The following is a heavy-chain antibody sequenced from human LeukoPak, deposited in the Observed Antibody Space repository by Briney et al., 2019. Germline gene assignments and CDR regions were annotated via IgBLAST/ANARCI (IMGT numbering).Heavy chain of an antibody. D-gene: IGHD4-17*01. J-gene: IGHJ4*02. CDR3: ARVPPDYGDYAY. CDR2: IIPILGIA. Sequence: ASVKVSCKASGGTFSSYAISWVRQAPGQGLEWMGRIIPILGIANYAQKFQGRVTITADKSTSTAYMELSSLRSEDTAVYYCARVPPDYGDYAYWGQGTQVTVSS. V-gene: IGHV1-69*04. CDR1: GGTFSSYA.